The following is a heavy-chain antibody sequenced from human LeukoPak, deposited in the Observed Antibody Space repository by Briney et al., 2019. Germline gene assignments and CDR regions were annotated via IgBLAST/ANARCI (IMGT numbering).Heavy chain of an antibody. CDR2: ISGNAVNI. CDR1: GFTFSSHA. CDR3: AKRHFDWSTNYYYGMDV. D-gene: IGHD3-9*01. Sequence: GASLRLSCAASGFTFSSHAMSWLRQAPGKGLEWVSGISGNAVNIFYADSVKGRFTISRDNSNNTLFLLMNSLRAEDTAVYYCAKRHFDWSTNYYYGMDVWGQGTTVTVSS. J-gene: IGHJ6*02. V-gene: IGHV3-23*01.